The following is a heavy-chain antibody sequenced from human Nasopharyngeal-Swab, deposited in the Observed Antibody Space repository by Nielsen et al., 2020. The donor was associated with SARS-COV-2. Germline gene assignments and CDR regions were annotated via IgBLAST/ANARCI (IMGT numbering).Heavy chain of an antibody. CDR1: GFTFSSYA. J-gene: IGHJ4*02. Sequence: GESLKISCSASGFTFSSYAMHWVRQAPGEGLEYVSAISSNGGSTYYADSVKGRFTISRDNSKNTLYLQMNSLRAEDTAVYYCARDLSFGEIFDYWGQGTLVTVSS. V-gene: IGHV3-64*04. CDR2: ISSNGGST. CDR3: ARDLSFGEIFDY. D-gene: IGHD3-10*01.